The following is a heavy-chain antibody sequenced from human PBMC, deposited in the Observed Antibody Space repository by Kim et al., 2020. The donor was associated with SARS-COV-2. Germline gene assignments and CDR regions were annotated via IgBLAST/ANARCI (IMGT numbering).Heavy chain of an antibody. V-gene: IGHV3-30*18. D-gene: IGHD2-15*01. CDR2: ISYDGSNK. CDR1: GFTLSNYG. J-gene: IGHJ4*02. Sequence: LSLTCAASGFTLSNYGMHWVRQAPGQGLEWVASISYDGSNKYYANSVKGRFTISRDNSKNTLYLQMNSLRVEDAAVYYCAKDLGFCNGGSCYHLGYWGQGTLVTVSS. CDR3: AKDLGFCNGGSCYHLGY.